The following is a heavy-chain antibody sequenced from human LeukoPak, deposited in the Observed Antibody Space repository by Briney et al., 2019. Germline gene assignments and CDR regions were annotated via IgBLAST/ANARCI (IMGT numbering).Heavy chain of an antibody. CDR2: IYHSGST. CDR3: ARGYYGSAFDI. J-gene: IGHJ3*02. V-gene: IGHV4-30-2*01. Sequence: SETLSLTCTVSGGSISSGGYYWSWIRQPRGKGLEWIGYIYHSGSTYYNPSLKSRVTISVDRSKNQFSLKLSSVTAADTAVYYCARGYYGSAFDIWGQGTMVTVSS. D-gene: IGHD3-10*01. CDR1: GGSISSGGYY.